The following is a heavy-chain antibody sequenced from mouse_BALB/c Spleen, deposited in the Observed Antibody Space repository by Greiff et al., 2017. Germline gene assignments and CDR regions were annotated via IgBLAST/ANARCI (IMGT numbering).Heavy chain of an antibody. D-gene: IGHD1-2*01. V-gene: IGHV5-6-5*01. CDR1: GFTFSSYA. J-gene: IGHJ4*01. CDR2: ISSGGST. Sequence: EVQRVESGGGLVKPGGSLKLSCAASGFTFSSYAMSWVRQTPEKRLEWVASISSGGSTYYPDSVKGRFTISRDNARNILYLQMSSLRSEDTAMYYCARGRGTTAHYYAMDYWGQGTSVTVSS. CDR3: ARGRGTTAHYYAMDY.